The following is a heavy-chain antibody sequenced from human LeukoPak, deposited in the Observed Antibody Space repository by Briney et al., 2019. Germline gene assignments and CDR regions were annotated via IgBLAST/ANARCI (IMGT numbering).Heavy chain of an antibody. CDR3: AKDSFGGYFDY. CDR2: ISGSGGST. Sequence: GGSLRLSCAASGFTFSSYAMNWVRQAPGKGLEWISAISGSGGSTYSADSVKGRFTISRGNSKNTLYLQMNSLRAEDTAVYYCAKDSFGGYFDYWGQGTLVTVSS. CDR1: GFTFSSYA. D-gene: IGHD2-15*01. J-gene: IGHJ4*02. V-gene: IGHV3-23*01.